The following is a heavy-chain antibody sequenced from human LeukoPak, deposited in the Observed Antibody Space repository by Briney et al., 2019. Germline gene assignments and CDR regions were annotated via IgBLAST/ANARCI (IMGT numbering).Heavy chain of an antibody. CDR1: GFTFSRNG. J-gene: IGHJ2*01. Sequence: GGSLRLSCAASGFTFSRNGMHWVRQAPGKGLEWVALIYYDGGNKYYVDSVKGRFTISRDNYKNMLYLQMNSLRAEDTAVYYCARDLLYSGSYSWYFDLWGRGIPVTVSS. D-gene: IGHD1-26*01. CDR3: ARDLLYSGSYSWYFDL. V-gene: IGHV3-33*01. CDR2: IYYDGGNK.